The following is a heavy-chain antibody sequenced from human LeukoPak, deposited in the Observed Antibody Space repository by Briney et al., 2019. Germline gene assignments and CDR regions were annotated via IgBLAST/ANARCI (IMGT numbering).Heavy chain of an antibody. CDR1: GLTFGSYA. V-gene: IGHV3-23*01. J-gene: IGHJ4*02. CDR3: ACRNFRTNGGFSYGYYHFDF. D-gene: IGHD5-18*01. Sequence: GGSLRLSCAASGLTFGSYAMSWVRQAPGKGLEWVSSISGSGDNTYYADSVKGRFTISRDNPKNTLYLQMNSLRAEDTAVYYCACRNFRTNGGFSYGYYHFDFWGQGTLVTVLS. CDR2: ISGSGDNT.